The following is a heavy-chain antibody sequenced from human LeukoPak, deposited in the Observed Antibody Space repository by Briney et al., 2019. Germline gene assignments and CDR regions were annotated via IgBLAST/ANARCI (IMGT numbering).Heavy chain of an antibody. V-gene: IGHV3-7*01. Sequence: PGGSLRLSCAASGFTFSSYGMHWVRQAPGKGLEWVANIKQDGSEKDYVDSVKGRFTISRDNAKNSLYLQMSSLRAEDTAVYYCTRVEETATTAAIIRKYSYYYYMDVWGKGNTVTVSS. CDR1: GFTFSSYG. CDR3: TRVEETATTAAIIRKYSYYYYMDV. J-gene: IGHJ6*03. D-gene: IGHD4-11*01. CDR2: IKQDGSEK.